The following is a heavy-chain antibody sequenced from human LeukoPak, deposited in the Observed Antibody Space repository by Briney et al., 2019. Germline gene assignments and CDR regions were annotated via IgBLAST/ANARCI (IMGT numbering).Heavy chain of an antibody. CDR3: AGGGDSGWAIGN. V-gene: IGHV3-48*02. D-gene: IGHD6-19*01. Sequence: PGGSLRLSCAVSGVTFSTYYMNWVRQAPGRGLEWISYINTKSDRLYYAGSMRGRFTISRDNAKNSLYLQINSLRDEDTALYYCAGGGDSGWAIGNWGQGTLVIVSS. J-gene: IGHJ4*02. CDR2: INTKSDRL. CDR1: GVTFSTYY.